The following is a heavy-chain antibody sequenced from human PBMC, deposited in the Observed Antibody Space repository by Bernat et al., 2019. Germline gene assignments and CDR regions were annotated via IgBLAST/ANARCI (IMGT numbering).Heavy chain of an antibody. CDR3: ARDGPWGITMVQGDY. CDR1: GFTFSSYN. J-gene: IGHJ4*02. CDR2: IWYDGSNK. Sequence: QAHLVESGGGVVQPGRSLRLSCAASGFTFSSYNMHWVRQAPGKGLEWVAIIWYDGSNKNYADSVKGRFTISRDNSKKTLYLQMNSLRAEDTAVYYCARDGPWGITMVQGDYWGQGTLVTVSS. D-gene: IGHD3-10*01. V-gene: IGHV3-33*01.